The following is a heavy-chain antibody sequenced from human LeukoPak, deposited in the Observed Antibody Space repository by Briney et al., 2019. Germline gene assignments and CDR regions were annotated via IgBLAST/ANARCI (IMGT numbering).Heavy chain of an antibody. V-gene: IGHV3-23*01. CDR3: AKDYDILTGSEY. Sequence: PGGSLRLSCAASGFTFSSYAMSWVRQAPGKGLEWVSAISGSSGSTYYADSVKGRFTISRDNSKNTLYLQMNSLRAEDTAVYYCAKDYDILTGSEYRGQGTLVTVSS. D-gene: IGHD3-9*01. CDR2: ISGSSGST. J-gene: IGHJ4*02. CDR1: GFTFSSYA.